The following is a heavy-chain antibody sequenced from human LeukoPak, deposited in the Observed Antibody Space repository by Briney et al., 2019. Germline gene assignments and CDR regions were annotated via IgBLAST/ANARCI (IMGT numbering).Heavy chain of an antibody. CDR3: TTVSDDSSGYHLPLGY. V-gene: IGHV3-53*01. CDR1: GFTVSTTY. CDR2: IYTGGST. Sequence: PGGSLRLSCAACGFTVSTTYMSWVRQAPGKGLEWVSIIYTGGSTYYAHSVKGRFTISRDNSKNTVYLQMNSLRAEDTAVYYCTTVSDDSSGYHLPLGYWGQGTLVTVSS. J-gene: IGHJ4*02. D-gene: IGHD3-22*01.